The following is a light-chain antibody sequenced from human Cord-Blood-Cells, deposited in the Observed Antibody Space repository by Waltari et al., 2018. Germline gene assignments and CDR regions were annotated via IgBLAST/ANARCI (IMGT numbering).Light chain of an antibody. V-gene: IGKV4-1*01. J-gene: IGKJ5*01. CDR2: WAS. Sequence: DIVMTQSPDSLAVSLGERATINCKSSQRVLYSSNNKNYLAWYQQKTGQPPKLLIYWASTRESGVPDRFSGSGSGTDFTLTISSLQAEDVAVYYCQQYYSTPITFGQGTRLEIK. CDR1: QRVLYSSNNKNY. CDR3: QQYYSTPIT.